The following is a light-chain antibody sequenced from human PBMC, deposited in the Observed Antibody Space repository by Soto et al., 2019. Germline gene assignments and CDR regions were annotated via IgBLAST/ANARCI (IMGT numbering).Light chain of an antibody. V-gene: IGKV1-5*02. CDR1: QSVSTR. CDR2: DAS. J-gene: IGKJ1*01. Sequence: DIQMTQSPSSLSASVGDRVTIICRASQSVSTRLAWYQQKPGKAPKVLIYDASSWAGGVPSRFTISGSGTEFTLTINSLQPDDFVTYYCQQYSVYWTFGQGTKVEIK. CDR3: QQYSVYWT.